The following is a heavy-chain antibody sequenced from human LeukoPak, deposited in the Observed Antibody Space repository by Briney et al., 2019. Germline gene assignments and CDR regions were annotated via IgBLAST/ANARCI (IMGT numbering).Heavy chain of an antibody. CDR3: AKGGDNAIAVAGTYDY. CDR1: GFTVSSSY. Sequence: GGSLRLSCAASGFTVSSSYMSWVRQAPGKGLEWVSVIYSDGSTYYADSVKGRFTISRDNSKNTLYLQMNSLRAEDTAVYYCAKGGDNAIAVAGTYDYWGQGTLVTVSS. CDR2: IYSDGST. J-gene: IGHJ4*02. V-gene: IGHV3-53*01. D-gene: IGHD6-19*01.